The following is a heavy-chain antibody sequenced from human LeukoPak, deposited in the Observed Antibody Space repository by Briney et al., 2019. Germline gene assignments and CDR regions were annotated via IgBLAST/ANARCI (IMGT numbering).Heavy chain of an antibody. J-gene: IGHJ4*02. Sequence: GGSLRLSCAASGFTFSNNWMHWVRQVPGKGLVWVSRINSDGTTTTCADSVKGRFTISRDNAKNTLYLQMNSLRAEDTAVYYCARSRRSLSELESWGQGALVIVS. CDR3: ARSRRSLSELES. CDR1: GFTFSNNW. CDR2: INSDGTTT. D-gene: IGHD3-10*01. V-gene: IGHV3-74*01.